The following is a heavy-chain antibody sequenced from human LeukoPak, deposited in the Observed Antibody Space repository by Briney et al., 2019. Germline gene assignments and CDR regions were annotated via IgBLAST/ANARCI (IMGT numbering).Heavy chain of an antibody. D-gene: IGHD5-12*01. J-gene: IGHJ3*02. CDR2: IYYNGIT. Sequence: SETLSLTCTVSGGSISSYYWSWIRQPPGKGLEWIGYIYYNGITNYNPSLKSRITISVGTSKNQFSLKLSSVTAADTAVYYCARTVATADDAFDIWGQGTMVTVSS. V-gene: IGHV4-59*01. CDR1: GGSISSYY. CDR3: ARTVATADDAFDI.